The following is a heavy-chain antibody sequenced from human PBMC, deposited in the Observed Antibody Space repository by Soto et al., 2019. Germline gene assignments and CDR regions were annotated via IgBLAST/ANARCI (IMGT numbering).Heavy chain of an antibody. Sequence: QAQLVESGGGVVQPGRPLRLSCAASGFTFSRYAMHWVRQAPGKGLQWVAVISYDGSNQYYLDSVQGRFTISRDNFKNTLYLQMDSLTTADTAVYYCAKDRGYFASGRNSFGMDVWGQGTTVTVSS. D-gene: IGHD3-10*01. CDR2: ISYDGSNQ. J-gene: IGHJ6*02. V-gene: IGHV3-30*18. CDR1: GFTFSRYA. CDR3: AKDRGYFASGRNSFGMDV.